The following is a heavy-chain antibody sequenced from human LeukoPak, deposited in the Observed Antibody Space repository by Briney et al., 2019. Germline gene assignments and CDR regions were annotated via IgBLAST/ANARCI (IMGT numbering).Heavy chain of an antibody. Sequence: GGSLRLSCAASGFTVSSNYMNWVRQAPGKGLEWVSAISGSGGSTYYADSVKGRFTISRDNSKNTLYLQMNSLRAEDTAVYYCAKDIYDSSELYAFDIWGQGTMVTVSS. CDR2: ISGSGGST. V-gene: IGHV3-23*01. CDR3: AKDIYDSSELYAFDI. J-gene: IGHJ3*02. CDR1: GFTVSSNY. D-gene: IGHD3-22*01.